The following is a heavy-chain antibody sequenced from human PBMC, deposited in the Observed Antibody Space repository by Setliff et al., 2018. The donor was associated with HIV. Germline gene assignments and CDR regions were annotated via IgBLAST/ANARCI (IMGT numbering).Heavy chain of an antibody. CDR2: IGTGGDT. D-gene: IGHD6-13*01. CDR3: ARDCRVGWVFTYGMDV. CDR1: GFAFSDYD. J-gene: IGHJ6*02. Sequence: GGSLRLSCATSGFAFSDYDFHWVRQVTGEGLEWVSAIGTGGDTYYAVSVKGRFTIPRDNSKNTLFLQMNSLRPEDTAVYYCARDCRVGWVFTYGMDVWGQGTLVTVSS. V-gene: IGHV3-13*01.